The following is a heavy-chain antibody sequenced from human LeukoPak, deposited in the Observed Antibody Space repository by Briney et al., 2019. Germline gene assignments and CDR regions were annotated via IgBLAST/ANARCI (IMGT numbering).Heavy chain of an antibody. V-gene: IGHV1-69*04. D-gene: IGHD3-10*01. CDR3: ARDLTSITMVRGANNWFDP. CDR2: IIPIPGIA. J-gene: IGHJ5*02. Sequence: SVKVSCKASGYTFTSYAISWVRQAPGQGLEWMGRIIPIPGIANYAQKFQGRVTITADKSTSTAYMELSSLRSEDTAVYYCARDLTSITMVRGANNWFDPWGQGTLVTVSS. CDR1: GYTFTSYA.